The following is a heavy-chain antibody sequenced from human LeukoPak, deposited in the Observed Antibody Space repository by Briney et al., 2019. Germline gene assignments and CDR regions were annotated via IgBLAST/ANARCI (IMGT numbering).Heavy chain of an antibody. Sequence: SVKVSCKASGYTFTSYAISWVRQAPGQGLEWMGGIIPIFGTANYAQKFQGRVTITTDESTSTAYMELSSLRSEDTAVYYCARDRVHYGDYDAFDIWGQGTMVTVSS. CDR3: ARDRVHYGDYDAFDI. J-gene: IGHJ3*02. D-gene: IGHD4-17*01. CDR2: IIPIFGTA. CDR1: GYTFTSYA. V-gene: IGHV1-69*05.